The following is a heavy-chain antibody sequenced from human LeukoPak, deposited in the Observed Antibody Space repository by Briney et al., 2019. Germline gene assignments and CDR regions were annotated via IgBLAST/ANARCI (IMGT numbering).Heavy chain of an antibody. D-gene: IGHD3-10*01. CDR1: GFTVSSNY. V-gene: IGHV3-53*01. CDR3: ARARGSYSFDY. J-gene: IGHJ4*02. CDR2: IYSGGST. Sequence: GGSLRLSCAASGFTVSSNYMSWVRQAPGKGLEWVSVIYSGGSTYYADSVKGRFTISRDNAKNSLSLQMNSLRAEDTAIYYCARARGSYSFDYWGQGTLVTVS.